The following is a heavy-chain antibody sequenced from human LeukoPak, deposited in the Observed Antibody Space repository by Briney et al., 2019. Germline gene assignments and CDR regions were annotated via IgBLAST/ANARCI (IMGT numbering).Heavy chain of an antibody. CDR1: GGTFSSYA. D-gene: IGHD5-12*01. Sequence: SVKVSCKASGGTFSSYAISWVRQAPGQGLEWMGRIIPILSIANYAQKFQGRVTITADKSTSTAYMELSSLRSEDTAVYYCAREGYSGYDWNGYYYYGMDVWGQGTTVTVSS. J-gene: IGHJ6*02. V-gene: IGHV1-69*04. CDR3: AREGYSGYDWNGYYYYGMDV. CDR2: IIPILSIA.